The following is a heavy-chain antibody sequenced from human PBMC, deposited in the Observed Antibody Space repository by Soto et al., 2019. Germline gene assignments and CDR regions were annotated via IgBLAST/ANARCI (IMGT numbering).Heavy chain of an antibody. CDR3: ARDKIGYGQVDY. J-gene: IGHJ4*02. CDR2: VYSSGST. V-gene: IGHV4-59*01. CDR1: GGSIRNYD. Sequence: SETLSLTCTVSGGSIRNYDWSWIRQPPGKGLEWIGYVYSSGSTHYNPSLQSRVTISVDTSKNQFSLKLSSVTAADTAVYYCARDKIGYGQVDYWGQGTLVTAPQ. D-gene: IGHD5-12*01.